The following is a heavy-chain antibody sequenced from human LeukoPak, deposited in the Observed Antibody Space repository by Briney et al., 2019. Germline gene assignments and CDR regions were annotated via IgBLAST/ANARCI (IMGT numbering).Heavy chain of an antibody. D-gene: IGHD1-14*01. CDR3: ARDNTGPFDI. CDR2: ISYDGSKK. V-gene: IGHV3-30-3*01. Sequence: GGSLRLSCAASGFTFSSYAMHWVRQAPGKGLEWVAVISYDGSKKYYVDSVKGRFTISRDNSKNTLYLQMNSLRAEDTAVYYCARDNTGPFDIWGQGTMVTVSS. CDR1: GFTFSSYA. J-gene: IGHJ3*02.